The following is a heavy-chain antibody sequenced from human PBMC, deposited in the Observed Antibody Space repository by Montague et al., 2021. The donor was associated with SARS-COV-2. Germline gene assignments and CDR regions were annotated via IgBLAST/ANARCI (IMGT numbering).Heavy chain of an antibody. D-gene: IGHD3-10*01. V-gene: IGHV4-34*01. J-gene: IGHJ6*03. CDR2: IHHGGST. Sequence: SETLSLTCAVHGGSFSNHSWNWIRQPPGKGMEWIGEIHHGGSTNYNPSLKSRVTISADTSKNQFSLKLTSVAAADTAVYYCARLGDGVVPSPILGVGPYYSFYYRDVWGKGTTVTVSS. CDR1: GGSFSNHS. CDR3: ARLGDGVVPSPILGVGPYYSFYYRDV.